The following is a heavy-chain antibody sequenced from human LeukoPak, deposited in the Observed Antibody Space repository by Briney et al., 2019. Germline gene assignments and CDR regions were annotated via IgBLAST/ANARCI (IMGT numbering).Heavy chain of an antibody. V-gene: IGHV4-59*08. J-gene: IGHJ4*02. CDR2: IYYSGST. D-gene: IGHD3-10*01. CDR3: ARYYYGSGSPSFDY. CDR1: GGSISSYY. Sequence: PSETLSLTCTVSGGSISSYYWSWIRQPPGKGVEWIGYIYYSGSTNYNPSLKSRVTISVDTSKNQFSLKLSSVTAADTAVYYCARYYYGSGSPSFDYWGQGTLVTVSS.